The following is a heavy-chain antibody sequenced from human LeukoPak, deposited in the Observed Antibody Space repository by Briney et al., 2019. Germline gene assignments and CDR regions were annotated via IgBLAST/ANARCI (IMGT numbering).Heavy chain of an antibody. CDR2: VRNKANSYIT. D-gene: IGHD1-26*01. Sequence: GGSLRLSCAASGFTFSDHYMDWVRQAPGKGLEWVGRVRNKANSYITMYAASVKGRFTISRNDSENSLYLQMNSLKTEDTAVYYCGRIRGSYLHWYFDLWGRGALVTVSS. V-gene: IGHV3-72*01. J-gene: IGHJ2*01. CDR1: GFTFSDHY. CDR3: GRIRGSYLHWYFDL.